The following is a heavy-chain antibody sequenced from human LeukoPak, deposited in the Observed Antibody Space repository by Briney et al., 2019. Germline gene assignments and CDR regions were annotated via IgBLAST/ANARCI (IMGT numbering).Heavy chain of an antibody. D-gene: IGHD3-3*01. CDR1: GGSISSGNW. Sequence: PSETLSLTCAVSGGSISSGNWWSWVRQTPGKGLEWTGEISHSGTTNYNPSLKSRVTISVDKSKNQFSLELSSVTAADTAVYYCARVGAGAGFWSGFRFDPWGQGTLVTVSS. CDR2: ISHSGTT. V-gene: IGHV4-4*02. CDR3: ARVGAGAGFWSGFRFDP. J-gene: IGHJ5*02.